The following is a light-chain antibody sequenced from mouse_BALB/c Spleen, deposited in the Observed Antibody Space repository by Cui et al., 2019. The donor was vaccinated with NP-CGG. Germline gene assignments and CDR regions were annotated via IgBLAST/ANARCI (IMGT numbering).Light chain of an antibody. J-gene: IGLJ1*01. CDR3: ALWYSNHWV. Sequence: QAVFTHEPALTTSPGETVTLTCRSSTGAVTTSNYANWVQEKPDYLFTGLIGGTSNRIPGVPARFSGSLIGDKAALTITGAQTEDEAIYFCALWYSNHWVFGGGTKLTVL. CDR1: TGAVTTSNY. V-gene: IGLV1*01. CDR2: GTS.